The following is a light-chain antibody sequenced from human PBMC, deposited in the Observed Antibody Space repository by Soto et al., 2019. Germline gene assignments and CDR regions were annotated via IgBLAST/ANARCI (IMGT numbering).Light chain of an antibody. J-gene: IGKJ1*01. CDR1: QSVRGSS. V-gene: IGKV3-20*01. Sequence: EIVLTQSPGTLSLSPGERATLSCWASQSVRGSSLAWYQQKPGQAPRLLIYGASTRATGIPDRFSGSGSGTDFIHTINRREPEDLAVYYCQQYGSSPRTFDQGTKVEIK. CDR3: QQYGSSPRT. CDR2: GAS.